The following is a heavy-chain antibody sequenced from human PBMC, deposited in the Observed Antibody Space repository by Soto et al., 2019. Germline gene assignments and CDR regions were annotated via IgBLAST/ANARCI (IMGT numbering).Heavy chain of an antibody. CDR3: ARGGAAAGTELDY. Sequence: PSETLSLTCAVSGGSISSSNWWSWVRQPPGKGLEWIGEIYHSGSTNYNPSLKSRVTISVDKSKYQFSLKLSSVTAADTAVYYCARGGAAAGTELDYWGQGTLVTVSS. V-gene: IGHV4-4*02. CDR2: IYHSGST. CDR1: GGSISSSNW. D-gene: IGHD6-13*01. J-gene: IGHJ4*02.